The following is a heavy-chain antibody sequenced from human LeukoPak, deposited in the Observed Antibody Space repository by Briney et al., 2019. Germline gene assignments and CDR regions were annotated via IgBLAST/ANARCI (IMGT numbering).Heavy chain of an antibody. CDR1: GGSISSSSYY. CDR2: IYYRGST. CDR3: ASVSGSYHHDY. D-gene: IGHD1-26*01. J-gene: IGHJ4*02. V-gene: IGHV4-39*01. Sequence: SETLSLTCTVSGGSISSSSYYWGWIRQPPGKGLEWIGSIYYRGSTYYNPSLKSRVTISVDTSKNQFSLKLSSVTAADTAVYYCASVSGSYHHDYWGQGTLVTVSS.